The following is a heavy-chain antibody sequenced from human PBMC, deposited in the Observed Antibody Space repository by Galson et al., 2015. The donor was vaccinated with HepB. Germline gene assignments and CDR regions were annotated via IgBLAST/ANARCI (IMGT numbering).Heavy chain of an antibody. CDR3: ARTGAQLRFLECRN. V-gene: IGHV1-69*13. CDR2: IIPIFGTA. Sequence: SVKVSCKASGGTFSSYAISWVRQAPGQGLEWMGGIIPIFGTANYAQKFQGRVTITADESTSTAYMELSSLRSEDTAVYYCARTGAQLRFLECRNWGQGTLVTVSS. J-gene: IGHJ4*02. CDR1: GGTFSSYA. D-gene: IGHD3-3*01.